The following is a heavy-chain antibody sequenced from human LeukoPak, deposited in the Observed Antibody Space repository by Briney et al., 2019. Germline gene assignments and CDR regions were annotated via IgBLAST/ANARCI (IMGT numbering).Heavy chain of an antibody. D-gene: IGHD3-10*02. CDR1: GFTFNTYS. Sequence: PGGSLRLSCAASGFTFNTYSLSWVRQAPGKGLEWVSSISSSSNYIYYADSVKGRFTISRDNAKKSLYLQMNSLRAEDTAVYYCAELGITMIGGVWGKGTTVTISS. CDR2: ISSSSNYI. J-gene: IGHJ6*04. V-gene: IGHV3-21*01. CDR3: AELGITMIGGV.